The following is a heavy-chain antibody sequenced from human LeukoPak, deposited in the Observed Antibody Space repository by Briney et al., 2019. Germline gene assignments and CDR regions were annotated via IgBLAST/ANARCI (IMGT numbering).Heavy chain of an antibody. CDR1: GFTFSSYG. D-gene: IGHD2-2*01. V-gene: IGHV3-30*02. CDR3: AKLYCSSTSCYKRNNWFDP. J-gene: IGHJ5*02. Sequence: GGSLRLSCAASGFTFSSYGMHWVRQAPGKGLEWVAFIRYDGSNKYCADSVKGRFTISRDNSKNTLYLQMNSLRAEDTAVYYCAKLYCSSTSCYKRNNWFDPWGQGTLVTVSS. CDR2: IRYDGSNK.